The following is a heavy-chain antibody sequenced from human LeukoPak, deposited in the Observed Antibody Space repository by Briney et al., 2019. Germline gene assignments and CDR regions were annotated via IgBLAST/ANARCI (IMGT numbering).Heavy chain of an antibody. CDR2: INHSGST. CDR1: GGSFSPYY. Sequence: SETLSLTCAVYGGSFSPYYWSWIRQPPGKGLEWIGEINHSGSTNYNPSLKSRVTISVDTSKNQFSLKLSSVTAADTAVYYCARGGFYCGGDCYVDYWGQGTLVTVS. V-gene: IGHV4-34*01. CDR3: ARGGFYCGGDCYVDY. J-gene: IGHJ4*02. D-gene: IGHD2-21*02.